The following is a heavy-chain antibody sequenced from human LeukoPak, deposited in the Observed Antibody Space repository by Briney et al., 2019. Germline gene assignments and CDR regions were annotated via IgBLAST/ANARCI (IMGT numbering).Heavy chain of an antibody. Sequence: SETLSLTCVVYGGSFSGYYWSWIRQPPGKGLEWIGEINHSGSTNYNPSLKSRVTISVDTSKNQFSLKLSSVTAADTAVYYCATLGSSSWSYFDYWGQGTLVTVSS. CDR1: GGSFSGYY. V-gene: IGHV4-34*01. CDR2: INHSGST. J-gene: IGHJ4*02. D-gene: IGHD6-13*01. CDR3: ATLGSSSWSYFDY.